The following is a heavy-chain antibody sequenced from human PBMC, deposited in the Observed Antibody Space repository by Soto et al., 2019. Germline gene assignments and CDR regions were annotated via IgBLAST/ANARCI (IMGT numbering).Heavy chain of an antibody. CDR1: GGSISSSSYY. CDR3: ARQWVTPPSQQLVSGYGMDV. D-gene: IGHD6-13*01. V-gene: IGHV4-39*01. J-gene: IGHJ6*02. CDR2: IYYSGST. Sequence: PSETLSLTCTVSGGSISSSSYYWGWIRQPPGKGLEWIGSIYYSGSTYYNPSLKSRVTISLDTSKNQFSLKLSSVTAADTAVYYCARQWVTPPSQQLVSGYGMDVWGQGTTVTVSS.